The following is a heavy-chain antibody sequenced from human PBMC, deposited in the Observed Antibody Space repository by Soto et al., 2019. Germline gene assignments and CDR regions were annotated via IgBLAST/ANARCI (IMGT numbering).Heavy chain of an antibody. V-gene: IGHV1-69*06. J-gene: IGHJ4*02. Sequence: CCLASERAFRSYYTSPDRKTPGQGLEWIGGIIPIFGTANYAQKFQGRVTITADKSTSTAYMELSRLRSEDTAVYYCARESEAYCGGDCYARYFDNSGQGTLVT. D-gene: IGHD2-21*02. CDR1: ERAFRSYY. CDR3: ARESEAYCGGDCYARYFDN. CDR2: IIPIFGTA.